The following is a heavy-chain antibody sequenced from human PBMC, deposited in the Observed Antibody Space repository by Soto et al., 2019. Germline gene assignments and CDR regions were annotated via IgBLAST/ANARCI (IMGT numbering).Heavy chain of an antibody. Sequence: PGGSLRLSCGASGFTFSSHWMTWVRQAPGKGLEWVANIKQDGSEKYYVDSVRGRFTISRDNAKNSLYLQMNSLRAEDTAVYYCARAGVLWFGESYFDFWGQGTLVTVSS. D-gene: IGHD3-10*01. V-gene: IGHV3-7*04. CDR3: ARAGVLWFGESYFDF. CDR2: IKQDGSEK. CDR1: GFTFSSHW. J-gene: IGHJ4*02.